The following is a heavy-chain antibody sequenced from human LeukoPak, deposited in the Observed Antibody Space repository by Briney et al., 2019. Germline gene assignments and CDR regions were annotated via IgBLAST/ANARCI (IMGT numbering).Heavy chain of an antibody. CDR3: AKGTRNYWYFDL. V-gene: IGHV3-20*01. D-gene: IGHD1-7*01. J-gene: IGHJ2*01. Sequence: PGGSLRLSCVGSGFIFDDYGMAWVRQAPGKGLEWVSGIIWNGGNTDYADSVKGRFTISRDNAKRSLYLQMNSLRAEDTAFYLCAKGTRNYWYFDLWGPGTPVTVSS. CDR2: IIWNGGNT. CDR1: GFIFDDYG.